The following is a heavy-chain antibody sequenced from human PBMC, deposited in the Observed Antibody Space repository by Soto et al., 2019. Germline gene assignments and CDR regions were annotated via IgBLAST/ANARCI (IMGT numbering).Heavy chain of an antibody. Sequence: GGSLRLSCAASGFTFSDYYMSWIRQAPGKGLEWVSYISSSSSYTNYADSVKGRFTISRDNAKNSLYLQMNSLRAEDTAVYYCAGFAGTAAAGKILYYYGIDVWGQRTTFTVPS. J-gene: IGHJ6*02. CDR1: GFTFSDYY. D-gene: IGHD6-13*01. CDR3: AGFAGTAAAGKILYYYGIDV. CDR2: ISSSSSYT. V-gene: IGHV3-11*06.